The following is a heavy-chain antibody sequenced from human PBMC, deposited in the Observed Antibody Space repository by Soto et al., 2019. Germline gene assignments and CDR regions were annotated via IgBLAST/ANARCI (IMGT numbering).Heavy chain of an antibody. Sequence: GGSLRLSCAASGFTVSSNDMSWVRQAPGKGLEWVSLIYSSGSTHYADSVKGRFTISRDNSKNTVHLQMNTLRAEDTAVYYCARRPLNSNGAYWGQGTLVTVSS. CDR2: IYSSGST. D-gene: IGHD3-22*01. CDR1: GFTVSSND. J-gene: IGHJ4*02. CDR3: ARRPLNSNGAY. V-gene: IGHV3-53*01.